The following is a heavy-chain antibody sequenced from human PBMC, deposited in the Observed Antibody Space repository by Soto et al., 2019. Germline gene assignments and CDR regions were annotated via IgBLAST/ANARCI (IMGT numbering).Heavy chain of an antibody. CDR2: ISWNSGNI. J-gene: IGHJ6*03. V-gene: IGHV3-9*01. D-gene: IGHD3-10*01. CDR3: AKEGGSGSSYYYYYMDV. Sequence: EVQLVESGGGLVQPGRSLRLSCAASGFTFDDYAMHWVRQAPGKGLEWVSGISWNSGNIGYADSVRGRFTISRDDAKNSLYLQMNSLRAEDTALYYCAKEGGSGSSYYYYYMDVWGKGTTVTVSS. CDR1: GFTFDDYA.